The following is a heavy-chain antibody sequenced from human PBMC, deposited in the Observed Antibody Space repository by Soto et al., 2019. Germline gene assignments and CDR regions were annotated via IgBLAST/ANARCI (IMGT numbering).Heavy chain of an antibody. CDR2: IIPIFGTA. J-gene: IGHJ5*02. CDR1: GGTFSSYA. CDR3: ARENTIFGVVIRSDWFDP. D-gene: IGHD3-3*01. Sequence: QVQLVQSGAEVQKPGSSVKVSCKASGGTFSSYAISWVRQAPGQGLEWMGGIIPIFGTANYAQKFQGRVTITADESTSTAYMELSSLRSEDTAVYYCARENTIFGVVIRSDWFDPWGQGTLVTVSS. V-gene: IGHV1-69*01.